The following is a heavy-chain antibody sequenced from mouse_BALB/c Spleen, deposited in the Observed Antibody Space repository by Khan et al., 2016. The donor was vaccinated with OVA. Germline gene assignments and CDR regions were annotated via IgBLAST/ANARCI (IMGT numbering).Heavy chain of an antibody. D-gene: IGHD2-4*01. CDR3: SRNYDYDDGLAY. CDR1: GFSLTSYG. V-gene: IGHV2-2*02. J-gene: IGHJ3*01. CDR2: IWSGGST. Sequence: QVRLQQSGPGLVPPSQSLSITCTVSGFSLTSYGVHWVRQSPGKGLEWLGVIWSGGSTDYNAAFISRLTISKDNSKSQVFFKMNSLQANDTAIYYCSRNYDYDDGLAYWGQGTLVTVSA.